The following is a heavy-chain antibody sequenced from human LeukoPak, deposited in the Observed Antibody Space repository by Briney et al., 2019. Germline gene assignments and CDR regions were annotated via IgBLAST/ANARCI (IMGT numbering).Heavy chain of an antibody. CDR1: GYTFTGYY. Sequence: ASVKVSCKASGYTFTGYYMHWVRQAPGQGLEWMGWMNPNSGGTNYAQKFQGRVTMTRDTSISTAYMELSRLRSDDTAVYYCARLAYDQPHGWFDPWGQGTLVTLSS. V-gene: IGHV1-2*02. J-gene: IGHJ5*02. D-gene: IGHD3-22*01. CDR3: ARLAYDQPHGWFDP. CDR2: MNPNSGGT.